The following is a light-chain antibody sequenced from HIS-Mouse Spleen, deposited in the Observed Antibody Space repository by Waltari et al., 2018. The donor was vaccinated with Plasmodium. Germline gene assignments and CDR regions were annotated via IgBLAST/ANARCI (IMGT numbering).Light chain of an antibody. J-gene: IGLJ3*02. CDR2: EDS. Sequence: SSELTQPPSVSVSPGQTARITCAGDALPKKYAFWYTQKSGQAPVLVIYEDSKRPAGIPERFSGSSSGTMATLTISGAQVEDEADYYCYSTDSSGNHRVFGGGTKLTVL. CDR3: YSTDSSGNHRV. CDR1: ALPKKY. V-gene: IGLV3-10*01.